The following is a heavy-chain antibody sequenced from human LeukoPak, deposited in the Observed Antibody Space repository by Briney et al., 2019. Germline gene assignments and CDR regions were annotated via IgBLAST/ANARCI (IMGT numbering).Heavy chain of an antibody. CDR1: GFTFSSYW. J-gene: IGHJ6*03. CDR2: IKRDGSVK. CDR3: ARDSKTGLYYRRYHYMDV. Sequence: GGSLRLSCAASGFTFSSYWMTWVRQAPGKGLEWVANIKRDGSVKYYVDSVKGRFTISRDNAKNSLYLQMNSLRDEDTAVYYCARDSKTGLYYRRYHYMDVWGKGTTVTVSS. D-gene: IGHD3-22*01. V-gene: IGHV3-7*01.